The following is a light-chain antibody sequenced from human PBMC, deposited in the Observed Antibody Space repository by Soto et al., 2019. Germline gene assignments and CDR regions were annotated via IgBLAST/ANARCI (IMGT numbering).Light chain of an antibody. CDR3: QQYNNWPPLT. J-gene: IGKJ4*01. CDR2: GAS. V-gene: IGKV3-20*01. CDR1: QSVSSSY. Sequence: EIGLTQSPCTLSLSPGERATLPCRASQSVSSSYLAWYQQKPGQAPRLLIYGASSRATGIPDRFSGSGSAREFTLTISSLQSEDFAVYYCQQYNNWPPLTFGGGTKVDIK.